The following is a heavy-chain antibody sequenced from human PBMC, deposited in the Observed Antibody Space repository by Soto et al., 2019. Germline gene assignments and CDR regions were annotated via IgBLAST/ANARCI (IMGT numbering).Heavy chain of an antibody. V-gene: IGHV3-33*01. CDR3: GRDRRITNFAARNTIDY. CDR2: IWYDGSNG. J-gene: IGHJ4*02. CDR1: GFIFSNYG. Sequence: GGSLRLSCAASGFIFSNYGMHWVRQAPGKGLEWVAAIWYDGSNGYYLDSVQGRFTISRDNPKNTLYLQMNSLRVEDTAVYFCGRDRRITNFAARNTIDYWGQGTLVTVSS. D-gene: IGHD6-6*01.